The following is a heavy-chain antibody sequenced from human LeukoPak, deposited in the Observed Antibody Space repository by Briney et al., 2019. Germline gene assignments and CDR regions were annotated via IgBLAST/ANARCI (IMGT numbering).Heavy chain of an antibody. CDR2: INPNSGGT. Sequence: ASVKVSCKASGYTFTGYYMHWVRQAPGQGLEWMGWINPNSGGTNYAQKLQGRVTMTTDTSTSTAYMELRSLRSDDTAVYYCARSTMYSSSSYYWGQGTLVTVSS. CDR3: ARSTMYSSSSYY. CDR1: GYTFTGYY. D-gene: IGHD6-6*01. V-gene: IGHV1-2*02. J-gene: IGHJ4*02.